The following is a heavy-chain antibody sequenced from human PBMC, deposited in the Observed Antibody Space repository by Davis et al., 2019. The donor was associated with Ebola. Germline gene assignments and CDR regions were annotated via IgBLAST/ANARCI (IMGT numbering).Heavy chain of an antibody. J-gene: IGHJ6*02. CDR2: IGSGSNGR. CDR1: GFTSGCCA. CDR3: AKDLLWWSASDV. Sequence: PGGSLRLSCTASGFTSGCCAMNWVRQAPGKGLEWVSGIGSGSNGRHYADSVKGRFTISRDDSKNTVYLQMNSLRAEDTAVYYCAKDLLWWSASDVWGQGTTVTVSS. D-gene: IGHD2-21*01. V-gene: IGHV3-23*03.